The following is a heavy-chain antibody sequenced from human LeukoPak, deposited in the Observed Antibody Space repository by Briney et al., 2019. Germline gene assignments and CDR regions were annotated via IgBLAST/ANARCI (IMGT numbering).Heavy chain of an antibody. D-gene: IGHD5-18*01. J-gene: IGHJ4*02. Sequence: PSETLSLTCTVSGGSISSYYWSWIRQPPGKGLEWIGYIYYSGSTNYNPSLKSRVTISVDTSKNQFSLKLSSVTAADTAVYYCARSRGYSYGDDYWGQGTLVTVSP. CDR3: ARSRGYSYGDDY. CDR1: GGSISSYY. CDR2: IYYSGST. V-gene: IGHV4-59*01.